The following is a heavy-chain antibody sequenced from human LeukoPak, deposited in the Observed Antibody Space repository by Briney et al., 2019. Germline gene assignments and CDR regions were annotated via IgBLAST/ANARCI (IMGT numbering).Heavy chain of an antibody. CDR2: ISGSGVTT. CDR1: GFTFSSYA. Sequence: PGGSLRLSCEASGFTFSSYAMSWVRQAPGKGLEWVSAISGSGVTTHHAGSVKGRFPISRDNSKNTLYLQMNSLRAEDTALYYCAKKVVVGATSPYSDFQDWGQGTLVTVSS. CDR3: AKKVVVGATSPYSDFQD. D-gene: IGHD1-26*01. J-gene: IGHJ1*01. V-gene: IGHV3-23*01.